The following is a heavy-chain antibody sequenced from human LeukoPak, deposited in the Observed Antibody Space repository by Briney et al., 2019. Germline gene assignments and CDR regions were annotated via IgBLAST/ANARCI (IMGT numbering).Heavy chain of an antibody. Sequence: PGGSLRLSCAASGFTFDDYGMSWVRQAPGKGLEWVSGINWNGGSTGYADSVKGRFTISRDNAKNSLYLQMNSLRAEDTALYYCARDHGCSSTSCYAGYYYYYMGVWGKGTTVTVSS. CDR1: GFTFDDYG. J-gene: IGHJ6*03. V-gene: IGHV3-20*04. CDR2: INWNGGST. D-gene: IGHD2-2*01. CDR3: ARDHGCSSTSCYAGYYYYYMGV.